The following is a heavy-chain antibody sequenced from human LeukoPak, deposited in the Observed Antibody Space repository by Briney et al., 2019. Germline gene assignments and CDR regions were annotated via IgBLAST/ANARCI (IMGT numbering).Heavy chain of an antibody. J-gene: IGHJ5*02. D-gene: IGHD2-15*01. CDR1: GYTFTGYY. Sequence: HGASVKVSCKASGYTFTGYYMPWVRQAPGQGLEWMGWINPNSGGTNYAQKFQGRVTMTRDTSISTPYMELSRLKFDDTAVYYCARVGCGGGNCYSTDNWFDPWGQGILVTVS. V-gene: IGHV1-2*02. CDR2: INPNSGGT. CDR3: ARVGCGGGNCYSTDNWFDP.